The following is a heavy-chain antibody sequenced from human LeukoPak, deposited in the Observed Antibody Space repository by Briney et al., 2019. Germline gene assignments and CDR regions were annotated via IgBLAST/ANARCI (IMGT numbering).Heavy chain of an antibody. Sequence: PGGSLRLSCAASGFTFSSYAMSWVRQAPGKGLEWVSAISGSGGSTYYADSVKGRFTISRDNSKNTLYLQMTSLRAENTAVYYCAKDSGYYDILTGYPGGDWFDPWGQGTLVTVSS. CDR1: GFTFSSYA. J-gene: IGHJ5*02. D-gene: IGHD3-9*01. CDR2: ISGSGGST. CDR3: AKDSGYYDILTGYPGGDWFDP. V-gene: IGHV3-23*01.